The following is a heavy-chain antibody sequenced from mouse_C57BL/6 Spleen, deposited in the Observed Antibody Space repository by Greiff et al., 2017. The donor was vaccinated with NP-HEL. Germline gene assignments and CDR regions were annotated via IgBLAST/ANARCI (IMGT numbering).Heavy chain of an antibody. Sequence: EVKLVESGGGLVKPGGSLKLSCAASGFTFRDYGMHWVRQAPEKGLELVAYISSGSSNIYSTATVKGRFTISRDNAKNTLVRQMTSLRSEDTAMYYCATYGSYWYFDVWGTGTTVTVSS. J-gene: IGHJ1*03. D-gene: IGHD1-1*01. V-gene: IGHV5-17*01. CDR1: GFTFRDYG. CDR2: ISSGSSNI. CDR3: ATYGSYWYFDV.